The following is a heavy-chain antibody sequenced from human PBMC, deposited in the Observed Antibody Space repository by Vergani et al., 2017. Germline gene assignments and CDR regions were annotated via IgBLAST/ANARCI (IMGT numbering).Heavy chain of an antibody. Sequence: QLQLQESGPGLVKPSETLSLTCTVSGGSISSSSYYWGWIRQPPGKGLVWIGSIYYSGSTYYNPSLKSRVTISVDTSKNQFSLKLSSVTAADTAVYYCARHVRDYDILTGYYTLFDYWGQGTLVTVSS. D-gene: IGHD3-9*01. V-gene: IGHV4-39*01. CDR2: IYYSGST. CDR1: GGSISSSSYY. CDR3: ARHVRDYDILTGYYTLFDY. J-gene: IGHJ4*02.